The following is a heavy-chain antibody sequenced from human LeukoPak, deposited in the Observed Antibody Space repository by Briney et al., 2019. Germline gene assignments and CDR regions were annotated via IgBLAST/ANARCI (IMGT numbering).Heavy chain of an antibody. D-gene: IGHD2-2*01. CDR1: GGSFSGYY. CDR3: ARGGIPAALDY. Sequence: PSETLSLTCAVYGGSFSGYYWSWIRQPPGKGLERIGEINHSGSTNYNPSLKSRVTISVDTSKNQFSLKLSSVTAADTAVYYCARGGIPAALDYWGQGTLVTVSS. CDR2: INHSGST. J-gene: IGHJ4*02. V-gene: IGHV4-34*01.